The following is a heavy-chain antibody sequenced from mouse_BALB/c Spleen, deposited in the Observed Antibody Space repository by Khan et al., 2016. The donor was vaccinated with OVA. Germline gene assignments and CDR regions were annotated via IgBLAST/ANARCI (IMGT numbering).Heavy chain of an antibody. V-gene: IGHV5-9-3*01. CDR1: GFTFSSYA. CDR2: INSDGAYT. Sequence: EVELVESGGGLVKPGGSLKLSCAASGFTFSSYAVSWVHQTPEKRLEWVATINSDGAYTYYPDSVKGRFTISRDNAMNTLYLQMSSLRSEDTAMYYCARHNFGPFAYWGQGTLVTVSA. D-gene: IGHD1-3*01. CDR3: ARHNFGPFAY. J-gene: IGHJ3*01.